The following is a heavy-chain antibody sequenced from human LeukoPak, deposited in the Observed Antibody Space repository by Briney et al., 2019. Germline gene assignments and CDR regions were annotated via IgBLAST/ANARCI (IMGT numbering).Heavy chain of an antibody. V-gene: IGHV4-59*08. CDR1: GGSISSYY. J-gene: IGHJ5*02. CDR2: IYYSGST. D-gene: IGHD2-2*01. CDR3: ARGLGYCSSTSCYPVDP. Sequence: SETLSLTCTVSGGSISSYYWSWIRQPPGKGLEWIGYIYYSGSTNYNPSPKSRVTISVDTSKNQFSLKLSSVTAADTVVYYCARGLGYCSSTSCYPVDPWGQGTLVTVSS.